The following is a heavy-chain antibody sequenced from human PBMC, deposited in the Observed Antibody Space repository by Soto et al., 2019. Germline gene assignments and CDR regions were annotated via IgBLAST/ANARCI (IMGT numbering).Heavy chain of an antibody. Sequence: SVKVSCKASGDTFSSYAISWVRQAPGQGLEWMGGIIPFFDTANYAQQFQGRVTITADESTSTAYMELSSLRSEDTAVYYCARAYYDTSGYSLDPWGQGTLVTVSS. CDR2: IIPFFDTA. V-gene: IGHV1-69*13. CDR1: GDTFSSYA. D-gene: IGHD3-22*01. CDR3: ARAYYDTSGYSLDP. J-gene: IGHJ5*02.